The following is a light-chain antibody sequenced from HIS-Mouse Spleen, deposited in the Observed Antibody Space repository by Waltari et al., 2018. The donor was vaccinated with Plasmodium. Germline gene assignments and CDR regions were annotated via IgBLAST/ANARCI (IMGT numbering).Light chain of an antibody. CDR3: AAWDDSLSGRV. CDR1: SSNIGSNY. CDR2: RNN. V-gene: IGLV1-47*01. J-gene: IGLJ3*02. Sequence: QSVLTQPPSASGTPGQRVTISCSGSSSNIGSNYVYWYQQLPGTAPKLLTYRNNRRPSGVPDRFAGSKSGTSASRAISGLRAEDEADYYCAAWDDSLSGRVFGGGTKLTVL.